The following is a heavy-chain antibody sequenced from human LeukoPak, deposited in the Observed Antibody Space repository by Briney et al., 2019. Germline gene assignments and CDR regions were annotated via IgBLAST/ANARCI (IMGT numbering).Heavy chain of an antibody. CDR3: ARGYLTSGYSQGFDY. V-gene: IGHV3-48*03. Sequence: GGSLRLSCAASVFTFSSYEMNWVRQAPGKGLEWVSYISTRGSTIYYADSVKGRLTISRDNAKNSRYLQMNSLRAEDTAVYYCARGYLTSGYSQGFDYWGQGTLVTVSS. CDR2: ISTRGSTI. CDR1: VFTFSSYE. D-gene: IGHD3-22*01. J-gene: IGHJ4*02.